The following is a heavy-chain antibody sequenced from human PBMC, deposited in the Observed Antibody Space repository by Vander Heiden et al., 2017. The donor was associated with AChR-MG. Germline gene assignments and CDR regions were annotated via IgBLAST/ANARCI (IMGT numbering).Heavy chain of an antibody. CDR2: ISWNSGSI. D-gene: IGHD3-22*01. CDR1: GFTFDDYA. Sequence: EVQLVESGGGLVQPGRSLRLSCAASGFTFDDYAMHWVRQAPGKCLDWVSGISWNSGSIGYADSVKGRFTISRDNAKNSLYLQMNSLRAEDTALYYCAKDFSSGPRSDAFDIWGQGTMVTVSS. V-gene: IGHV3-9*01. CDR3: AKDFSSGPRSDAFDI. J-gene: IGHJ3*02.